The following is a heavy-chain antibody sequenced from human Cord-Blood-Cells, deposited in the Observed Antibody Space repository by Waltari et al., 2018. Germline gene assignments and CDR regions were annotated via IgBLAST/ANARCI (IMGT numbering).Heavy chain of an antibody. CDR1: GGSISSRSYY. J-gene: IGHJ4*02. V-gene: IGHV4-39*01. Sequence: QLQLQESGPGLGQPSEALSLTCPVPGGSISSRSYYWGWIRQPPGKGLALIGSNYYSGSTYYNPSLKSRVTISVDTSKNQFSLKLSSVTAADTAVYYCARNRYYYDSSGYYIDYWGQGTLVTVSS. D-gene: IGHD3-22*01. CDR2: NYYSGST. CDR3: ARNRYYYDSSGYYIDY.